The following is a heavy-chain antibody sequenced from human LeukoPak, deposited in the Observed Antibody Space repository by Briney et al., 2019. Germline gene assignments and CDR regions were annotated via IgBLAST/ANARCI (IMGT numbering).Heavy chain of an antibody. CDR1: GGTFSSYA. J-gene: IGHJ6*03. D-gene: IGHD5-12*01. CDR3: ARDGRGLRFYYYYYMDV. CDR2: IIPIFGTA. V-gene: IGHV1-69*06. Sequence: ASVKVSCKASGGTFSSYAISWVRQAPGQGLEWRGGIIPIFGTANYAQKFQGRVTITADKSTSTAYMELSSLRSEDTAVYYCARDGRGLRFYYYYYMDVWGKGTTVTVSS.